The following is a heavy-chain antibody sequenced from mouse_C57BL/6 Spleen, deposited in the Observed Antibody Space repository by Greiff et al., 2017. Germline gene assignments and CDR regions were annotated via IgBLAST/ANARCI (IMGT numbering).Heavy chain of an antibody. CDR3: ARGYGSSPPAWFAY. D-gene: IGHD1-1*01. Sequence: QVQLQQSGAELVRPGTSVKLSCKASGYTFTSYWMHWVKQRPGQGLEWIGVIDPSDSYTNYNQKFKGKATLTVDTSSSTAYMQLSSLTSEDSAVYYCARGYGSSPPAWFAYWGQGTLVTVSA. CDR2: IDPSDSYT. J-gene: IGHJ3*01. CDR1: GYTFTSYW. V-gene: IGHV1-59*01.